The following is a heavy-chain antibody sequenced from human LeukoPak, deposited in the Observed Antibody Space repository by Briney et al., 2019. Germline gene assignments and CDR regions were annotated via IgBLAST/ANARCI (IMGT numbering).Heavy chain of an antibody. CDR1: GFTFSSYA. CDR3: AREGEYYYDSSGYYDY. D-gene: IGHD3-22*01. J-gene: IGHJ4*02. Sequence: PGGSLRLSCAASGFTFSSYAMTWVRQAPGKGLEWVSVIYSGGSTYYADSVKGRFTISRDNSKNTLYLQMNSLRAEDTAVYYCAREGEYYYDSSGYYDYWGQGTLVTVSS. V-gene: IGHV3-53*01. CDR2: IYSGGST.